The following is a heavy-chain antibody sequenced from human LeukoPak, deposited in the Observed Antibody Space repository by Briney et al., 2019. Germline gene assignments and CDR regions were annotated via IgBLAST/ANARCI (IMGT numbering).Heavy chain of an antibody. J-gene: IGHJ5*02. CDR1: GGSVCGVY. CDR2: IYYSGTT. CDR3: GSSGAAEGPTHNWFEP. V-gene: IGHV4-59*05. Sequence: SETLSFTCSVSGGSVCGVYWNWIRRSPGKGLEWIGSIYYSGTTYYSPSLKSRVTISVDTSKNQFSVKLTSVTAADTAVYYCGSSGAAEGPTHNWFEPWGQGTLVTVSS. D-gene: IGHD6-13*01.